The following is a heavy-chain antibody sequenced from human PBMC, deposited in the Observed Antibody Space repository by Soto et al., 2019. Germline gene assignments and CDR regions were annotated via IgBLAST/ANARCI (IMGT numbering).Heavy chain of an antibody. Sequence: GGSLRLSCAASGFTFSSYAMSWVRQAPGKGLEWVSAISGSGGSTYYADSVKGRFTISRDNSKNTLYLQMNSLRAEDTAVYYCAKDVEDGSGSYYKYFDYWGQGTLVTVSS. CDR2: ISGSGGST. CDR1: GFTFSSYA. V-gene: IGHV3-23*01. D-gene: IGHD3-10*01. CDR3: AKDVEDGSGSYYKYFDY. J-gene: IGHJ4*02.